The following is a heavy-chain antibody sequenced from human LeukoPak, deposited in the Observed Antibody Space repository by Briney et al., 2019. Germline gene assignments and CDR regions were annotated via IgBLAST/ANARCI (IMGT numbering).Heavy chain of an antibody. D-gene: IGHD6-19*01. J-gene: IGHJ4*02. CDR1: DGSFSVYY. V-gene: IGHV4-34*01. Sequence: SETLSLTCAVYDGSFSVYYWSWIRQPPGKGLEWIGEINHSGRPNYNASLKSRVTISEDTSKNQFSLKLSSVTAADTAVYYCARGRSSSGWYPNPNFDYWGQGTLVTVSS. CDR2: INHSGRP. CDR3: ARGRSSSGWYPNPNFDY.